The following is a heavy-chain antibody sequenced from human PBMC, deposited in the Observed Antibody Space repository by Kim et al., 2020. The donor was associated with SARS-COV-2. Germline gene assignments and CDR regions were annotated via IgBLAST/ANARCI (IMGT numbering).Heavy chain of an antibody. D-gene: IGHD3-10*01. V-gene: IGHV3-30*04. CDR3: ARDRFRVLIWFGELAD. CDR1: GFTFSSYA. Sequence: GGSLRLSCAASGFTFSSYAMHWVRQAPGKGLEWVAVISYDGSNKYYADSVKGRLTISRDNSKNTLYLQMNRLRAEDTAVYYCARDRFRVLIWFGELADWGQGTLVTVSS. J-gene: IGHJ4*02. CDR2: ISYDGSNK.